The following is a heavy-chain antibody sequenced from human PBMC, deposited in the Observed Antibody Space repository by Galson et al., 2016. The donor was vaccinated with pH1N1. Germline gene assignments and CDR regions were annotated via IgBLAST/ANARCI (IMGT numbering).Heavy chain of an antibody. Sequence: CAISGDSVSSLSAAWNWIRQSPSRGLEWLGRTYYRSKWFYNYAVSVQGRITINPDTSKNQFSLQLNSVTPEDTAVYYCARHSPGRAVGVFDCWGQGTLVTVSS. V-gene: IGHV6-1*01. J-gene: IGHJ4*02. CDR3: ARHSPGRAVGVFDC. CDR1: GDSVSSLSAA. CDR2: TYYRSKWFY. D-gene: IGHD6-19*01.